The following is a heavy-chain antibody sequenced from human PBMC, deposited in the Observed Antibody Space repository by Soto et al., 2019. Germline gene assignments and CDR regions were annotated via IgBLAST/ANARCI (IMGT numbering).Heavy chain of an antibody. J-gene: IGHJ3*02. D-gene: IGHD5-12*01. CDR3: ARGPGDGYTIGGAFDI. CDR1: GGTFSSYA. V-gene: IGHV1-69*13. CDR2: IIPIFGTA. Sequence: ASVKVSCKASGGTFSSYAISWVRQAPGQGLEWMGGIIPIFGTANYAQKFQGRVTITADESTSTAYMELSSLRSEDTAVCYCARGPGDGYTIGGAFDIWGQGTMVTVSS.